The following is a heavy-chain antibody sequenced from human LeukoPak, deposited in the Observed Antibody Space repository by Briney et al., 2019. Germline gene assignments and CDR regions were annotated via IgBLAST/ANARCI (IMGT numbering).Heavy chain of an antibody. D-gene: IGHD2-8*01. Sequence: PSETLSLTCTVSGGSISSGSYYWSWIRQPAGKGLEWIGRIYTSGSTNYNPSLKSRVTISVDTSKNQFSLKLSSVTAADTAVYYCARQNGVGLFTLPGGQGTLVTVSS. CDR2: IYTSGST. CDR3: ARQNGVGLFTLP. V-gene: IGHV4-61*02. CDR1: GGSISSGSYY. J-gene: IGHJ4*02.